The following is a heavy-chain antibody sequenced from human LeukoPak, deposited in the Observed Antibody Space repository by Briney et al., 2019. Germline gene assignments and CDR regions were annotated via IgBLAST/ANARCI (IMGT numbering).Heavy chain of an antibody. CDR3: ARDFFFTSSHEAHY. Sequence: GGSLRLSCAASGFTFNDYYMSWIRQAPGKGLEWVSYISSSGTTIYYADSVKGRFTISRDNAKNSLYLQMNSLRAEDTAVYYCARDFFFTSSHEAHYWGQGTLVTVSS. V-gene: IGHV3-11*04. J-gene: IGHJ4*02. CDR2: ISSSGTTI. D-gene: IGHD3-3*01. CDR1: GFTFNDYY.